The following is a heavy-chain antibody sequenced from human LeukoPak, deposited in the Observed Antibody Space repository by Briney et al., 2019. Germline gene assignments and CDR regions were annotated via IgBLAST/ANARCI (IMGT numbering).Heavy chain of an antibody. Sequence: GASVKVSCKASGYTFASYGISWVRQAPGQGLEWMGRISAYNGNANYAQKLQGRVTMTTDTSTSTAYMELRSLRSDDTAVYYCAGNVVRGVTYYYMDVWGKGTTVTISS. D-gene: IGHD3-10*01. CDR3: AGNVVRGVTYYYMDV. CDR1: GYTFASYG. J-gene: IGHJ6*03. V-gene: IGHV1-18*01. CDR2: ISAYNGNA.